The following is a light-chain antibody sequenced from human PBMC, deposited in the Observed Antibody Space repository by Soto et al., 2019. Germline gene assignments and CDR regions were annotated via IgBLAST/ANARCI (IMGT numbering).Light chain of an antibody. Sequence: IQMNPTPSSLSASVGDRFTSTCLASQGIRNDLAWLQQKTGKAPQLLIYAASNLQSGVPSRLSGSGSGKDFTLTISSLQPEDFATYYCLQDFNYPLTFGGGTKVDIK. CDR3: LQDFNYPLT. CDR2: AAS. V-gene: IGKV1-6*01. J-gene: IGKJ4*01. CDR1: QGIRND.